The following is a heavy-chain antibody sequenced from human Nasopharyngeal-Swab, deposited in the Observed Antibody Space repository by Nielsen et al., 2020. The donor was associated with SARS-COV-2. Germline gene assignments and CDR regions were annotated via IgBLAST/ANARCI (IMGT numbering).Heavy chain of an antibody. J-gene: IGHJ4*02. V-gene: IGHV3-9*01. D-gene: IGHD4-17*01. CDR2: ISWNSGII. Sequence: GGSLRLSCVASGFIFDDYAMHWVRQGPGKGLEWVSGISWNSGIIGYADSVKGRCTISRDNAKNSLYLQMNSLRAEDTAVYYCARADVDVYGDYSMGLDYWGQGTLVTVSS. CDR1: GFIFDDYA. CDR3: ARADVDVYGDYSMGLDY.